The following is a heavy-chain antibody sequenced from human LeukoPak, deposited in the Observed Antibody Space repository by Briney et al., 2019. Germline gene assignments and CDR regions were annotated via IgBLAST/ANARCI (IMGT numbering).Heavy chain of an antibody. Sequence: ASVKVSCKASGYSFTGYYIHWVRQAPGQEPEWMGRIDPNSGGTNSAQKFQARVTLTRDTSIATVYMELSSLRSNDTAVYYCARDQARTTTWYLYMNYWGQGTLVTVSS. V-gene: IGHV1-2*06. D-gene: IGHD3/OR15-3a*01. CDR1: GYSFTGYY. CDR3: ARDQARTTTWYLYMNY. CDR2: IDPNSGGT. J-gene: IGHJ4*02.